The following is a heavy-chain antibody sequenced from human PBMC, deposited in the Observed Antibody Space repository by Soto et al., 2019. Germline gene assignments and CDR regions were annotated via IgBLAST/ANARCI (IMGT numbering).Heavy chain of an antibody. CDR1: GGSINSGDYY. CDR3: ARDVASSSIFGVVTNTFDP. J-gene: IGHJ5*02. CDR2: VYYSGRT. V-gene: IGHV4-30-4*01. Sequence: QVQLQESGPGLVKPSQTLSLTCTVSGGSINSGDYYWRWIRQTPGKGLEWIGYVYYSGRTYYNPSRKSRLSMTIDTSKKQFSLKLDSVTAADTAVYHCARDVASSSIFGVVTNTFDPWGLGTLVTVSS. D-gene: IGHD3-3*01.